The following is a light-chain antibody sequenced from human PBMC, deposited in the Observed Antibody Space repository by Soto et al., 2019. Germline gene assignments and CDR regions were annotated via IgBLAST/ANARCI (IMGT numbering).Light chain of an antibody. CDR2: SDN. J-gene: IGLJ2*01. CDR1: RSNIGSYT. Sequence: QSVVTQPPSASGTPGQRVTISCSGSRSNIGSYTVNWYQQLPGTAPKLLISSDNQRPSGVPDRFSASKSGTSASLAISGLQSEDEADYYCAAWDDSLSGHVVFGGGTKVTVL. CDR3: AAWDDSLSGHVV. V-gene: IGLV1-44*01.